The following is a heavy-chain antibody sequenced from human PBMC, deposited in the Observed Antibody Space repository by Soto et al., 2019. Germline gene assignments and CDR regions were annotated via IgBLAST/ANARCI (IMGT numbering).Heavy chain of an antibody. J-gene: IGHJ4*02. CDR1: GFSLDTTEVG. CDR2: VYWNDDK. D-gene: IGHD5-12*01. Sequence: QITLKESGPTLVKPTQTLTLTCSFSGFSLDTTEVGVGWIRQPPGKALEWLALVYWNDDKRYRPSLESRLTITKDTTKDQVVLTMTNIAPVDTGTYYCVHSRKIARWLQGVSWGQGTLVTVSS. CDR3: VHSRKIARWLQGVS. V-gene: IGHV2-5*01.